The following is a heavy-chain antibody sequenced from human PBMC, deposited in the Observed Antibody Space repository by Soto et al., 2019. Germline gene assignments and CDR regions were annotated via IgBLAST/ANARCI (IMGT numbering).Heavy chain of an antibody. CDR2: ISSSGTSA. CDR3: ARDRGAVTGQYFDY. J-gene: IGHJ4*02. Sequence: QVQLEESGGALVKPGGSLRLSCAASGFTFSAVYMSWIRQAPNKGLEYISYISSSGTSANYADSVKGRFTISRDNAKNSLYLQMNSLRAEDTAVYYCARDRGAVTGQYFDYWGQGALVTVSS. CDR1: GFTFSAVY. D-gene: IGHD6-19*01. V-gene: IGHV3-11*05.